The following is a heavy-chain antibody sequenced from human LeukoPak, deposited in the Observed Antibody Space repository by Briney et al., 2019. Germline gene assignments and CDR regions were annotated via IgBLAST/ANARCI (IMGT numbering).Heavy chain of an antibody. CDR1: GYSISSGYY. J-gene: IGHJ4*02. Sequence: SETLSLTCAVSGYSISSGYYWGWVRQPPGKGLEWIGNIYHSGSTSYNPSLKSRVTMSLDTSNKHFSLKLNSVIAADTAVYYCMRDLSNWGQGTLVTVSS. CDR3: MRDLSN. CDR2: IYHSGST. V-gene: IGHV4-38-2*02. D-gene: IGHD3-3*02.